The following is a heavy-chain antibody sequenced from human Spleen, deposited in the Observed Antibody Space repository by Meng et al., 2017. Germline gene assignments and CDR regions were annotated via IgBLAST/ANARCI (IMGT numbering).Heavy chain of an antibody. J-gene: IGHJ4*02. V-gene: IGHV4-34*01. CDR3: ARDRLVGASNNIDY. CDR1: GGSFSDYY. Sequence: SETLSLTCAVYGGSFSDYYWSWIRQPPGKGLEWIGSIYYSGSTYYNPSLKSRVTISVDTSKNQFSLKLTSVTAADTAVYYCARDRLVGASNNIDYWGQGTLVTVSS. CDR2: IYYSGST. D-gene: IGHD1-26*01.